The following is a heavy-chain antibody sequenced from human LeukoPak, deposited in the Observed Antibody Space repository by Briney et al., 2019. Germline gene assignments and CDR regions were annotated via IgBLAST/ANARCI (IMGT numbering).Heavy chain of an antibody. D-gene: IGHD3-22*01. CDR3: ARYYYDSSGYPYYFDY. J-gene: IGHJ4*02. CDR1: GYTFTSYG. V-gene: IGHV1-18*01. Sequence: ASVKVSCKASGYTFTSYGISWVRQAPGQGLEWMGWISAYNGNTNYAQKLQGRVTMTTDTSTSTAYMELRSLRSNDTAVCYCARYYYDSSGYPYYFDYWGQGTLVTVSS. CDR2: ISAYNGNT.